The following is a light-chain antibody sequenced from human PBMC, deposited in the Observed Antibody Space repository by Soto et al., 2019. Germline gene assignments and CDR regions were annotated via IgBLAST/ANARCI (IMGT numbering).Light chain of an antibody. CDR3: LQYNSYPRT. J-gene: IGKJ2*01. Sequence: DIQMTHSPSSLSASVGDRVTITCRASQGISNHLAWFQQKPGKAPKSLIYHASNLQSGVPSKFSGSGSGTDFTLIISSLQPEDFATYYCLQYNSYPRTFGQGTKLEI. CDR1: QGISNH. V-gene: IGKV1-16*02. CDR2: HAS.